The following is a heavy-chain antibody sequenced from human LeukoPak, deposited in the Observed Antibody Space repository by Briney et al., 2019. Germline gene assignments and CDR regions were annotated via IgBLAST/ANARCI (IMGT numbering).Heavy chain of an antibody. V-gene: IGHV4-4*07. J-gene: IGHJ4*02. CDR3: ARENYYYGSGSYDAIHYFDY. CDR2: IYTSGST. Sequence: PSETLSLTCTVSGGSISSYYWSWIRQPAGKGLEWIGRIYTSGSTNYNPSLKSRVTMSVDTSKNQFSLKLSSVTAAGTAVYYCARENYYYGSGSYDAIHYFDYWGQGTLVTVSS. CDR1: GGSISSYY. D-gene: IGHD3-10*01.